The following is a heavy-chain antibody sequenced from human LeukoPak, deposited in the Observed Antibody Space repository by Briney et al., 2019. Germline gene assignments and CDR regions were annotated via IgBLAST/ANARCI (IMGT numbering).Heavy chain of an antibody. J-gene: IGHJ3*02. Sequence: GGSLRLSCAASGLTFSGSAMHWARQASGKGLEWVGRIRSKANSYATAYAASVKGRFTISRDDSKNTAYLQMNSLKTEDTAVYYCTRRPGTTGTAFDIWGQGTMVTVSS. CDR1: GLTFSGSA. CDR2: IRSKANSYAT. V-gene: IGHV3-73*01. CDR3: TRRPGTTGTAFDI. D-gene: IGHD1-1*01.